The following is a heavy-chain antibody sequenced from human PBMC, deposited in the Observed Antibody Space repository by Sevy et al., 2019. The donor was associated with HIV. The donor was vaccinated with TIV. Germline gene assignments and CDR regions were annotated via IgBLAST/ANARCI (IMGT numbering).Heavy chain of an antibody. CDR1: GFTFSSYA. CDR2: ISGSGGST. CDR3: AKNPLVDTAMVYYYIDV. Sequence: GGSLRLSCAASGFTFSSYAMSWVRQAPGKGLEWVSAISGSGGSTYYADSVKGRFTISRDNSKNTLYLQMNSLRAEDTAVYYCAKNPLVDTAMVYYYIDVWGKGTTVTVSS. D-gene: IGHD5-18*01. V-gene: IGHV3-23*01. J-gene: IGHJ6*03.